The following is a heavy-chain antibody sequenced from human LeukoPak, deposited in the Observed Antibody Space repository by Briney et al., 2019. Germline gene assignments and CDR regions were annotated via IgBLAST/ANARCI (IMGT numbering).Heavy chain of an antibody. CDR1: GGSMRNYY. J-gene: IGHJ4*02. CDR2: TYDSGSS. D-gene: IGHD2-2*01. Sequence: SETLSLTCAVSGGSMRNYYWSWIRQPPGKGLEWIGYTYDSGSSSYNPSLRSRVSISIDTSENQFSLSLSSVTAADTAVYYCARGWASSWYYFDFWGQGTLVTVSS. CDR3: ARGWASSWYYFDF. V-gene: IGHV4-59*01.